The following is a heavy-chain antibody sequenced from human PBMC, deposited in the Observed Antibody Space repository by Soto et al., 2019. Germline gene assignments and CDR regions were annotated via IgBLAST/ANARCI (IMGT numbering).Heavy chain of an antibody. CDR1: GGSISSGDYY. J-gene: IGHJ3*02. CDR3: ARVDHVTPMGRVEDAFDI. CDR2: IYYSGST. D-gene: IGHD3-10*01. V-gene: IGHV4-30-4*01. Sequence: QVQLQESGPGLVKPSQTLSLTCTVSGGSISSGDYYWSWIRQPPGKGLEWIGYIYYSGSTYYNPSLKSRVTISVDTSKNQFSLKLSSVTAADTAVYYCARVDHVTPMGRVEDAFDIWGQGTMVTVSS.